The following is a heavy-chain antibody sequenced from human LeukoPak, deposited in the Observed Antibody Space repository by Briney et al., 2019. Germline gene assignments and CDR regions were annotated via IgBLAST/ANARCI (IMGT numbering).Heavy chain of an antibody. CDR2: MNPNSGNT. CDR3: ATLWFGEENYYYGMDV. Sequence: WASVKVSCKASGYTFTSYDINWVRQATGQGLEWMGWMNPNSGNTGYAQKFQGRVTMTRNTSISTAYMELSSLRSEDTAVYYCATLWFGEENYYYGMDVWGQGTTVTVSS. J-gene: IGHJ6*02. CDR1: GYTFTSYD. V-gene: IGHV1-8*01. D-gene: IGHD3-10*01.